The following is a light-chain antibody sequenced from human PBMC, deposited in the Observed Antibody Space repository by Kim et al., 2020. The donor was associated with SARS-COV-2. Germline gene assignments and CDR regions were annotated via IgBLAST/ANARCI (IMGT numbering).Light chain of an antibody. J-gene: IGKJ2*02. CDR3: QQSYNTPRT. Sequence: SASVGDRVTITCRASQSISSYLNWYQQKPGKAPKLLIYTTSSLQSGVPPRFSGGGSGTDFTLTISSLQPEDFATYYCQQSYNTPRTFGQGTKLEI. V-gene: IGKV1-39*01. CDR1: QSISSY. CDR2: TTS.